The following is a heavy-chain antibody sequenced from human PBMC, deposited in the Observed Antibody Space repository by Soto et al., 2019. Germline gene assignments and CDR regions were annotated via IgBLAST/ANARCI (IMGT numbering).Heavy chain of an antibody. Sequence: AGGSLRLSCAASGFTFNIFGMHWVRQAPGKGLEWVALISNDGTNKYYADSVRGRFTISRDSSKNTVFLQMDSLRADDTAVYYRAKGSTRWLESLLHYWGQGTLVTVSS. D-gene: IGHD5-12*01. V-gene: IGHV3-30*18. CDR3: AKGSTRWLESLLHY. J-gene: IGHJ4*02. CDR1: GFTFNIFG. CDR2: ISNDGTNK.